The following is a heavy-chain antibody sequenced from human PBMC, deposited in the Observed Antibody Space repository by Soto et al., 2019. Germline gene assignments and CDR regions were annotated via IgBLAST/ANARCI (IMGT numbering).Heavy chain of an antibody. CDR3: AHMSYSGTSYFDS. Sequence: QITLKESGPALVKPTQTLTVTCTFSGFSLTTSAAGVCWIRQTPGKALEWLAVIFGHGNEKYSPSLGNRLTITQDTSKSQVVLTMTNVDPLDTATYFCAHMSYSGTSYFDSWGQGTLVTVSS. CDR2: IFGHGNE. J-gene: IGHJ4*02. CDR1: GFSLTTSAAG. V-gene: IGHV2-5*01. D-gene: IGHD1-26*01.